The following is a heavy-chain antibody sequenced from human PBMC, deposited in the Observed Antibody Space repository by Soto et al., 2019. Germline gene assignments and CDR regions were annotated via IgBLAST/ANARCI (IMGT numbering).Heavy chain of an antibody. CDR2: ISYDGSNK. J-gene: IGHJ6*02. Sequence: QVQLVESGGGVVQPGRSLRLSCAASGFTFSSYGMHWVRQAPGKGLEWVAVISYDGSNKYYADSVKGRFTISRDNSKNTLYLQMNSLRAEDTAVYYCXXXXXXXTVGYYYYGMDVWGQGTTVTVSS. CDR3: XXXXXXXTVGYYYYGMDV. V-gene: IGHV3-30*03. CDR1: GFTFSSYG.